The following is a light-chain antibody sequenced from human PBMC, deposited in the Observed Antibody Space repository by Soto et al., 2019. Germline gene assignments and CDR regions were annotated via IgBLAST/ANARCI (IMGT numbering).Light chain of an antibody. CDR1: SSDVGGYNY. J-gene: IGLJ2*01. CDR3: SSYTSSSTLVV. Sequence: QSALTQPASVSGSPGQSITISCTGTSSDVGGYNYVSWYQQHPGKAPKRMIYDVSNRPSGVSNRFSGSKSGNTASLTISGLQAEDEADYYCSSYTSSSTLVVFGGGTKLTLL. CDR2: DVS. V-gene: IGLV2-14*01.